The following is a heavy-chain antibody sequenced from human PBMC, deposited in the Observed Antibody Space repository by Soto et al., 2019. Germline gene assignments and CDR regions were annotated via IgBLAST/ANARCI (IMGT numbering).Heavy chain of an antibody. CDR1: GGSFSGYY. CDR2: INHSGST. D-gene: IGHD2-2*01. Sequence: PSETLSLTCAVYGGSFSGYYWSWIRQPPGKGLEWIGEINHSGSTNYNPSIKSRVIISVDTSKNQFSLKLSSVTAADTAVYYCARGRSGASWVYYYYGMDVWGQGTTVTVSS. V-gene: IGHV4-34*01. CDR3: ARGRSGASWVYYYYGMDV. J-gene: IGHJ6*02.